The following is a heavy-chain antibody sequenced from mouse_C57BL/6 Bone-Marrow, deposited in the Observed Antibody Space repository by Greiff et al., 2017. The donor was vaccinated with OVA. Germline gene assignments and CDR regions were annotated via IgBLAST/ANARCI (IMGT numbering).Heavy chain of an antibody. V-gene: IGHV2-2*01. CDR2: IWSGGST. D-gene: IGHD1-1*02. J-gene: IGHJ3*01. CDR1: GFSLTSYG. Sequence: VQLQESGPGLVQPSQSLSITCTVSGFSLTSYGVHWVRQSPGKGLEWLGVIWSGGSTDYNAAFISRLCISKEKSKRQVFYKMNSLQDDDTAIDDCARKGDVGLGWAYWGKGTLVTVSA. CDR3: ARKGDVGLGWAY.